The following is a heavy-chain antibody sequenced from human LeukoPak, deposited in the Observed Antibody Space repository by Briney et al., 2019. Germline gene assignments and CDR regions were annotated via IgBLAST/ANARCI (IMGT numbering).Heavy chain of an antibody. CDR2: IRYDGSNK. J-gene: IGHJ4*02. Sequence: GGSLRLSCAASGFPFSSYGMHWVRQAPGKGLEWVAFIRYDGSNKYYADSVKGRFTISRDNSKNTLYLQMNSLRAEDTAVYYCARAGSYFALWAFDYWGQGTLVTVSS. D-gene: IGHD3-9*01. V-gene: IGHV3-30*02. CDR3: ARAGSYFALWAFDY. CDR1: GFPFSSYG.